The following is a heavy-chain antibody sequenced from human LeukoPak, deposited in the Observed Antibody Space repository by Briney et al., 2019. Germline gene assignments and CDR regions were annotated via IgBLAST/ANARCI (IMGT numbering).Heavy chain of an antibody. Sequence: GGSLRLSCAASGFTFSGYYMSWIRQAPGKGLEWVSYISSSSSYTNYAVSVKGRFTISRDNAKNSLYLQMDSLRAEDTAVYYCARDRSVDGTVWGQGTLVTVSS. CDR1: GFTFSGYY. D-gene: IGHD2-8*02. CDR3: ARDRSVDGTV. J-gene: IGHJ4*02. V-gene: IGHV3-11*06. CDR2: ISSSSSYT.